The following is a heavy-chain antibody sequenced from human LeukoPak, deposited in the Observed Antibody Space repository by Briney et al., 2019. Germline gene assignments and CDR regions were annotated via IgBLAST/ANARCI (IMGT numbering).Heavy chain of an antibody. J-gene: IGHJ5*02. CDR3: ASEYSSSWYEVDP. CDR2: IYHSGST. V-gene: IGHV4-38-2*02. CDR1: GYSISSGYY. Sequence: SETLSLTCTVSGYSISSGYYWGWIRQPPGKGLEWIRSIYHSGSTYYNPSLKSRVTISVDTSKNQFSLKLSSVTAADTAVYYCASEYSSSWYEVDPWGQGTLVTVSS. D-gene: IGHD6-13*01.